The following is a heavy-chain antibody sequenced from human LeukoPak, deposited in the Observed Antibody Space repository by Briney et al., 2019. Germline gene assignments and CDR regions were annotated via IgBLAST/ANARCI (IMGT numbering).Heavy chain of an antibody. CDR3: AIYRYSSSWYYFGY. CDR1: GGSISSYY. CDR2: IYYSGST. D-gene: IGHD6-13*01. J-gene: IGHJ4*02. V-gene: IGHV4-59*01. Sequence: PSETLSLTCTVSGGSISSYYWSWIRQPPGKGLEWIGYIYYSGSTNYNPSFKSRVTISVDTSKNQFSLKLSSVTAADTAVYYCAIYRYSSSWYYFGYWGQGTLVTVSS.